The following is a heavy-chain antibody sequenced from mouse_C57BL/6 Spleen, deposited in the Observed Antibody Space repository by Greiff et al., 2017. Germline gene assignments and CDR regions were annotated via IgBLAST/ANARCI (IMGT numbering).Heavy chain of an antibody. CDR1: GYSITSGYY. D-gene: IGHD2-4*01. V-gene: IGHV3-6*01. Sequence: EVKLMESGPGLVKPSQSLSLTCSVTGYSITSGYYWNWIRQFPGNKLEWMGYISYDGSNNYNPSLKNRISITRDTSKNQFFLKLNSVTTEDTATYYCARRYDYDWYFDVWGTGTTVTVSS. CDR2: ISYDGSN. CDR3: ARRYDYDWYFDV. J-gene: IGHJ1*03.